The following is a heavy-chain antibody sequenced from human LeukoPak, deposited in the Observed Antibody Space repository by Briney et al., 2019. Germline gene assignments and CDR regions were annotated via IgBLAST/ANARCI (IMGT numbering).Heavy chain of an antibody. CDR1: GFIFRTYN. Sequence: GGSLRLSCAASGFIFRTYNMNWVRQAPGQGLEWVSYISDSNRTVYYADSVKGRFTISRDNAKNSLYLHMNSLRAEDTAVYYCARDRAIVASTALDYWGQGTMVTVSS. CDR2: ISDSNRTV. V-gene: IGHV3-48*01. CDR3: ARDRAIVASTALDY. D-gene: IGHD2-2*01. J-gene: IGHJ4*02.